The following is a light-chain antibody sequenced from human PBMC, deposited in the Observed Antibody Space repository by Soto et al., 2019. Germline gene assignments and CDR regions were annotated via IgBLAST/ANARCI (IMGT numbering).Light chain of an antibody. J-gene: IGKJ1*01. CDR2: AAA. V-gene: IGKV1-39*01. CDR1: QGISSA. Sequence: IQFSPFSTSPSASLGDVGPITCRASQGISSALAWYQQKPGKAPKLLIYAAASLQSGVPSRFSGSGSGTDFTLTISSLQPEDFATYYCQQSTTFGQGTKVDIK. CDR3: QQSTT.